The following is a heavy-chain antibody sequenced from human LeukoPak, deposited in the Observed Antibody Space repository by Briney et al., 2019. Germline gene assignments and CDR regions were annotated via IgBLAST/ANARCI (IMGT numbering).Heavy chain of an antibody. V-gene: IGHV5-10-1*01. CDR3: SRSPQGLILGY. CDR1: GYSFTSYW. CDR2: IDPSDSYT. J-gene: IGHJ4*02. Sequence: GESLKISCKGSGYSFTSYWISWVRQMPGKGLEWMGRIDPSDSYTNYSPSFQGHVTISADKSINTAYLQWTSLKASDTAMYYCSRSPQGLILGYWGQGTLVTVSS. D-gene: IGHD3-22*01.